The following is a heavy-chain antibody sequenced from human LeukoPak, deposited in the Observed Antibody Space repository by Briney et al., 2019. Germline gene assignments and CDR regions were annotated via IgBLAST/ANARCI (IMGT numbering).Heavy chain of an antibody. CDR1: GGSMRSYY. CDR2: IYYSGST. Sequence: SETLSLTCTVSGGSMRSYYWSWIREPAGKGLEWTGYIYYSGSTTYKPSLKSRVTISVDTSKNQFSLKLSSVTAADTAVYYCARLSIVGATNFDYWGQGTLVTVSS. V-gene: IGHV4-59*08. J-gene: IGHJ4*02. D-gene: IGHD1-26*01. CDR3: ARLSIVGATNFDY.